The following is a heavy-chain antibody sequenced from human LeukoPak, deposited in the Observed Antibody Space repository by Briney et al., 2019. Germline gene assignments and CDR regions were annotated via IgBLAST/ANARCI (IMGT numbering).Heavy chain of an antibody. CDR3: ARGGNRGSFDY. D-gene: IGHD3-10*01. Sequence: GGSLRLSCAASGFTFSSSWMSWVRQPPGKRLEWVALIKQGGGETYSVDSVKGRFTISRDNAKSSLDLQMHTLRAEDTAVYYCARGGNRGSFDYWGQGTLVTVSS. CDR1: GFTFSSSW. CDR2: IKQGGGET. J-gene: IGHJ4*02. V-gene: IGHV3-7*01.